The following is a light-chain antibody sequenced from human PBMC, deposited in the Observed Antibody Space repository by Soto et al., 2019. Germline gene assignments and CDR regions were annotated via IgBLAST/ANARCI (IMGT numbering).Light chain of an antibody. CDR3: HQYIRTPYT. V-gene: IGKV3-20*01. CDR1: HNLSSSY. Sequence: EIVLTQSPGTLSLSPGGGAALSCRASHNLSSSYLAWYQQTPGQAPRLLMHGTSNRAIGIPDRFSGSGSGTEFTLTISRLEPEDFAVYYCHQYIRTPYTFGQGTMLEIK. J-gene: IGKJ2*01. CDR2: GTS.